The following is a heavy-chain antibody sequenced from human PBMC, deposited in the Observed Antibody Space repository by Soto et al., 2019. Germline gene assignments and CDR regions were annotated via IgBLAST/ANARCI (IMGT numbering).Heavy chain of an antibody. V-gene: IGHV3-30*19. CDR2: IPHDGTYQ. CDR3: VRDDDNLDNGLDH. D-gene: IGHD1-1*01. Sequence: QVQLVESGGGVVQPGGSLRLSCTASGFTFSSYGMHWVRQAPGKGLQWVAVIPHDGTYQYYLDSVKGRFTISRDNSKDTVYLQMNSLRVEDTAVYYCVRDDDNLDNGLDHGGQGTLVTVSS. J-gene: IGHJ4*02. CDR1: GFTFSSYG.